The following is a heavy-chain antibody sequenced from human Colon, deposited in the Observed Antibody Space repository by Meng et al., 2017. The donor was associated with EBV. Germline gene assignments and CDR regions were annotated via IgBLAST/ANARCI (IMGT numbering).Heavy chain of an antibody. CDR1: GGSVSSGNNY. Sequence: QVQLQESGPGLVKPSQTLSLTCTGSGGSVSSGNNYWIWIRQPPGKGLEWIGYIYYSGRTYYNPSLESRVTMSVDTSKNQFSLNLNSVTAADTAVYYCARVNGDCFSTICYKGWFDPWGQGTLVTVSS. V-gene: IGHV4-30-4*01. D-gene: IGHD2-2*02. CDR2: IYYSGRT. J-gene: IGHJ5*02. CDR3: ARVNGDCFSTICYKGWFDP.